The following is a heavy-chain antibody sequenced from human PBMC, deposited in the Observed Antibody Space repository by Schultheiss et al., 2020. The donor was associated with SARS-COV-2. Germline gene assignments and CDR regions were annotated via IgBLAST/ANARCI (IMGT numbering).Heavy chain of an antibody. V-gene: IGHV4-39*01. CDR2: IYYSGST. CDR3: ARRGNIVVVVAANDAFDI. J-gene: IGHJ3*02. CDR1: GGSISSSSYY. Sequence: SETLSLTCTVSGGSISSSSYYWGWIRQPPGKGLEWIGSIYYSGSTYYNPSLKSRVTISVDTSKNQFSLKLSSVTAADTAVYYCARRGNIVVVVAANDAFDIWGQGKMVTVSS. D-gene: IGHD2-15*01.